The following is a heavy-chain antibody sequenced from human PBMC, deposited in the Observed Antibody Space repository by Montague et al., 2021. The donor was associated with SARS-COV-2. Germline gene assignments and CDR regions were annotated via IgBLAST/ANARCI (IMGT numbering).Heavy chain of an antibody. CDR3: ARGGSGSYYFFDY. V-gene: IGHV3-30-3*01. J-gene: IGHJ4*02. D-gene: IGHD1-26*01. CDR1: GFTFSSYA. Sequence: SLRLSCAASGFTFSSYAMHWVRQAPGKGLEWVAVISYDGSNKYYADSVKGRFTISRDNSKNTLYLRMNSLRAEDTAVYYCARGGSGSYYFFDYWGQGTLVTVSS. CDR2: ISYDGSNK.